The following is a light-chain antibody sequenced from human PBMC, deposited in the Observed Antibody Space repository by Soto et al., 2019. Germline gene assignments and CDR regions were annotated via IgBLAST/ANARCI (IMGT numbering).Light chain of an antibody. Sequence: VLTQSPGTLSFSPGERATLSCRASRSVSSRYLAWYQQKPGQAPRLLIYGASSRATGIPDRFSGSGSGTDFTLTISRLEPEDFAVYYCQQYADSRTFGQGTKVDIK. J-gene: IGKJ1*01. CDR1: RSVSSRY. CDR2: GAS. CDR3: QQYADSRT. V-gene: IGKV3-20*01.